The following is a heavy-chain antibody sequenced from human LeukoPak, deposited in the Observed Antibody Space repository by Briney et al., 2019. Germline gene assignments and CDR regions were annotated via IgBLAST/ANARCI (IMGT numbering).Heavy chain of an antibody. CDR3: ARDLRDGYTFDY. Sequence: ASVKVSCKASGYTFTSYDINWVRQATGQGLEWMGWMNPNSGNTGYAQKFQGRVTITRDTSASTAYMELSSLRSEDTAVYYCARDLRDGYTFDYWGQGTLVTVSS. V-gene: IGHV1-8*01. J-gene: IGHJ4*02. D-gene: IGHD5-24*01. CDR2: MNPNSGNT. CDR1: GYTFTSYD.